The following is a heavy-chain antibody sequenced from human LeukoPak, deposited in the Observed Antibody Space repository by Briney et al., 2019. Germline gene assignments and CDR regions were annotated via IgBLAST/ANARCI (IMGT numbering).Heavy chain of an antibody. Sequence: GGSLRLSCAASGFTFSSYSMNWVRQAPGKGLEWVAFIRYDGSNKYYADSVKGRFTISRDNSKNTLYLQMNSLRAEDTAVYYCAKDDYYDSSGYPDYWGQGTLVTVSS. CDR2: IRYDGSNK. V-gene: IGHV3-30*02. CDR3: AKDDYYDSSGYPDY. CDR1: GFTFSSYS. D-gene: IGHD3-22*01. J-gene: IGHJ4*02.